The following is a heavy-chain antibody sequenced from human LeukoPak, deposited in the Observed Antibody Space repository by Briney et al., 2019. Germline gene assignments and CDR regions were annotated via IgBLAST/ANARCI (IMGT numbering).Heavy chain of an antibody. Sequence: PSQTLSLTCTVSGGSISSGSYYWSWIRKPAGKGLEWIGRIYTSGSTNYNPSLKSRVTISVDTSKNQFSLKLSSVTAADTAVYYCARDLYGTYDYWGQGTLVTVSS. CDR1: GGSISSGSYY. CDR2: IYTSGST. D-gene: IGHD2-8*01. J-gene: IGHJ4*02. V-gene: IGHV4-61*02. CDR3: ARDLYGTYDY.